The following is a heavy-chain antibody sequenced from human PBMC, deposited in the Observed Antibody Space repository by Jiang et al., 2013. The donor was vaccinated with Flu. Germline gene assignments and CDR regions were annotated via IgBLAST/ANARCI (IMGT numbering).Heavy chain of an antibody. CDR1: GFAFSSYT. V-gene: IGHV3-21*06. D-gene: IGHD1-26*01. CDR3: ARDLVPVPGPYSGSYFRDY. Sequence: QLVESGGGLVKPGGSLRVSCAASGFAFSSYTMHWVRQAPGKGLEWVSSISSRTGSIYYSDSVKGRFTISRDNAKNSLYLQMNSLRAEDTAVYYCARDLVPVPGPYSGSYFRDYWGQGTLVTVSS. CDR2: ISSRTGSI. J-gene: IGHJ4*02.